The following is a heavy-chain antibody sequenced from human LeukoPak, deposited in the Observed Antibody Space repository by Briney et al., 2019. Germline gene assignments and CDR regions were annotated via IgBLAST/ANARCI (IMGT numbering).Heavy chain of an antibody. CDR2: IIPIFGTA. V-gene: IGHV1-69*13. J-gene: IGHJ6*02. CDR3: ARYYYDNNYYYYYGMDV. CDR1: GGTFSSYA. Sequence: SVTVSCTASGGTFSSYAISWVRQAPGQGLEWMGGIIPIFGTANYAQKFQGRVTITADESTSTAYMELSSLRSEDTAVYYCARYYYDNNYYYYYGMDVWGQGTTVTVSS. D-gene: IGHD3-22*01.